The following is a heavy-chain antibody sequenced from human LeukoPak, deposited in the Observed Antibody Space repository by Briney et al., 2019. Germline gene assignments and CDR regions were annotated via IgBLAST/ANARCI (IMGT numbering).Heavy chain of an antibody. CDR1: GGSISSYD. CDR2: IYTSGSP. V-gene: IGHV4-4*07. CDR3: ARDSGTTGEVKFDP. J-gene: IGHJ5*02. Sequence: SETLSPTCTVSGGSISSYDWSWIRPPAGKGLELIGRIYTSGSPNYNPSLKSRVTMSVDTSRNHVSLTLNSVTAADTAVYYCARDSGTTGEVKFDPWGQGTLVTVSS. D-gene: IGHD3-10*01.